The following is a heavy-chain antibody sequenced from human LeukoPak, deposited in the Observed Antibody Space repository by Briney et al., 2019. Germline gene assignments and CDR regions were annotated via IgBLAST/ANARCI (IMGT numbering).Heavy chain of an antibody. J-gene: IGHJ4*02. CDR3: ARGHIAVAGSDY. Sequence: ASETLSLTYTVSGGSISTYYWSWIRQPAGKGLEWIGRIYTSGDTNYNPSLKSRVTMSIATSKNQFSLNLSSVTAADTAMYYCARGHIAVAGSDYWGQGILVTVSS. CDR1: GGSISTYY. D-gene: IGHD6-13*01. V-gene: IGHV4-4*07. CDR2: IYTSGDT.